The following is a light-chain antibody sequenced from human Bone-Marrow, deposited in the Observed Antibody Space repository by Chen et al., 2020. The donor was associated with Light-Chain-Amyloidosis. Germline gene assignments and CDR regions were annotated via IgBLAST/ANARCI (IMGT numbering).Light chain of an antibody. CDR1: SGSIATNY. CDR2: EDD. V-gene: IGLV6-57*01. J-gene: IGLJ3*02. CDR3: QSYQGSSQGV. Sequence: NFMLTQSHSVSESPGKTVFISCTRSSGSIATNYVQWYQQRPGSSPTTLIYEDDKRPSGVPDRFSGSIDRSSNSASLTISGLKTEDEADYYCQSYQGSSQGVFGGGTKLTVL.